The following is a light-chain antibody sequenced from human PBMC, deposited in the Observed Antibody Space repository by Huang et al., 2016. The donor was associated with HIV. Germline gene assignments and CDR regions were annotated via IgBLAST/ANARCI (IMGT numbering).Light chain of an antibody. CDR2: KLS. J-gene: IGKJ1*01. V-gene: IGKV2-30*01. Sequence: VVLTQSPVSLSATLGQPAAIECKSNESLVYSDGNIYLNWFHQRPGHSPRRLIFKLSNRDSGVPDRFSAGGSGTDFTLLISEVESEDVGDYYCMQASHGARTFGPGT. CDR1: ESLVYSDGNIY. CDR3: MQASHGART.